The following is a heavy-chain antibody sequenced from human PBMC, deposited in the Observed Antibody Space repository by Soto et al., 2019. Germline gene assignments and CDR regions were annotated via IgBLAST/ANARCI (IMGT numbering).Heavy chain of an antibody. J-gene: IGHJ4*02. CDR2: INDSGST. Sequence: PSETLSLTCAVYGGSFSGYYWSWIRQPPGKGLEWIGEINDSGSTNYNPSLKSRVTISVDTSKNTLYLQMNSLRAEDTALYYCAKESYNRRTDFDYWGQGTLVTVSS. CDR1: GGSFSGYY. CDR3: AKESYNRRTDFDY. D-gene: IGHD3-10*01. V-gene: IGHV4-34*01.